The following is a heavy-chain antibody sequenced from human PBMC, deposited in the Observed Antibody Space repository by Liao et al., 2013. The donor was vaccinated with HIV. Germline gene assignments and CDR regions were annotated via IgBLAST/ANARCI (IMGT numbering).Heavy chain of an antibody. D-gene: IGHD1-26*01. Sequence: QLQLQESGPGLVKPSETLSLTCTVSGGSINSGSYYWGWLRQPPGKGLEWIGSIYNTGSTYYNPSLKSRVSMSVDTSENQFSLRLTSVTAADTAVYYCVRVQWXPAPNWYSDLWGRGTLVIVSS. J-gene: IGHJ2*01. V-gene: IGHV4-39*07. CDR3: VRVQWXPAPNWYSDL. CDR1: GGSINSGSYY. CDR2: IYNTGST.